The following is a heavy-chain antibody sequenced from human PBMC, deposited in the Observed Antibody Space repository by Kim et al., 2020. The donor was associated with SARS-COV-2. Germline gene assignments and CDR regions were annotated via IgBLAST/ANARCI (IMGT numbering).Heavy chain of an antibody. CDR3: AREGVGDGYNTYYFDY. V-gene: IGHV4-59*01. Sequence: SETLSLTCTVPGGSISSYYWSWIRQPPGKGLEWIGYSYYSGSTNYNPSLKSRVTISVDTSKNQFSLKLSSVTAADTAVYYCAREGVGDGYNTYYFDYWGQGTLVTVSS. CDR2: SYYSGST. J-gene: IGHJ4*02. CDR1: GGSISSYY. D-gene: IGHD1-26*01.